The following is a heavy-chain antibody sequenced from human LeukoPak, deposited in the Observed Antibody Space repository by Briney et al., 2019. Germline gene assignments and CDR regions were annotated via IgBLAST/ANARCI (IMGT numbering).Heavy chain of an antibody. CDR3: ASLAAAGKGPATGGYYFDY. CDR1: GGSISSYY. J-gene: IGHJ4*02. V-gene: IGHV4-59*01. Sequence: SETLSLTCTVSGGSISSYYWSWIRQPPGKGLEWIGYIYYSGSTNYNPSLKSRVTISVDTSKNQFSLKLSSVTAADTAVYYCASLAAAGKGPATGGYYFDYWGQGTLVTVSS. CDR2: IYYSGST. D-gene: IGHD6-13*01.